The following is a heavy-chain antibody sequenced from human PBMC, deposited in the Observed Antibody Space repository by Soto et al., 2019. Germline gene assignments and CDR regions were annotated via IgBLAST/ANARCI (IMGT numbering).Heavy chain of an antibody. V-gene: IGHV3-21*01. Sequence: EVQLVESGGGLVKPGGSLRLSCAASGFTFSSYSMNWVRQAPGKGLEWVSSISSSSSYIYYADSVKGRFTISRDNAKNSLYLQMNSLRAEDTAVYYCARGEWAYSSGWYREYYYYYYGMDVWGQGTTVTVSS. CDR3: ARGEWAYSSGWYREYYYYYYGMDV. CDR1: GFTFSSYS. CDR2: ISSSSSYI. J-gene: IGHJ6*02. D-gene: IGHD6-19*01.